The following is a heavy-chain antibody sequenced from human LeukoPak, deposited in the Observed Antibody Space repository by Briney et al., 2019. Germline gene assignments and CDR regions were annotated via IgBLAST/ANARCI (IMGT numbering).Heavy chain of an antibody. CDR3: ASYRRDGYNSN. J-gene: IGHJ4*02. V-gene: IGHV4-39*07. Sequence: SETLSLTCTVSGGSISSSSYYWGWIRQPPGKGLEWIGSIYYSGSTYYNPSLKSRVTISVDTSKNQFSLKLSSVTAADTAVYYCASYRRDGYNSNWGQGTLVTVSS. CDR1: GGSISSSSYY. D-gene: IGHD5-24*01. CDR2: IYYSGST.